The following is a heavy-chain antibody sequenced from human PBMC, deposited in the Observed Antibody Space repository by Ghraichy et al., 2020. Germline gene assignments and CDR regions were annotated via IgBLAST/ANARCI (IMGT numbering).Heavy chain of an antibody. Sequence: GGSLRLSCEASGFTISDHSMDWVRQAPGKGLEWVGHIRSKTYSHTTEYAASVKGRFTISRDDSKNALYLQMNSLKTEDTAVYYCSRGMGDWGQGTLVTVSS. J-gene: IGHJ4*02. V-gene: IGHV3-72*01. CDR1: GFTISDHS. D-gene: IGHD2-8*01. CDR2: IRSKTYSHTT. CDR3: SRGMGD.